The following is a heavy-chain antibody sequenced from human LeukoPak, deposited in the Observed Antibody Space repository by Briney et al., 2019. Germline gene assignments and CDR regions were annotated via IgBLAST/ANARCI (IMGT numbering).Heavy chain of an antibody. CDR2: ISSSSSTI. V-gene: IGHV3-48*01. CDR1: GFTFSSYS. D-gene: IGHD6-13*01. CDR3: ARVGAAGTRAFDI. J-gene: IGHJ3*02. Sequence: PGGSLRLSCAASGFTFSSYSMNWVRQAPGKGLEGVSYISSSSSTIYYADSVKGRFTISRDNAKNSLYLQMNSLRAEDTAVYYCARVGAAGTRAFDIWGQGTMVTVSS.